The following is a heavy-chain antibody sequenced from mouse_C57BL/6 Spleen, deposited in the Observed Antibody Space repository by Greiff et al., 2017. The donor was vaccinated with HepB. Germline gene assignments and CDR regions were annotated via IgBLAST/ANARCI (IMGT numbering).Heavy chain of an antibody. J-gene: IGHJ1*03. CDR1: GYTFTSYW. CDR3: ARRSYYCGSSYWYFDV. V-gene: IGHV1-69*01. D-gene: IGHD1-1*01. Sequence: QVQLQQPGAELVMPGASVKLSCKASGYTFTSYWMHWVKQRPGQGLEWIGEIDPSDSYTNSNQKFKGKSTLTVDKSSSTADMQLSSLTSEDSAVYYCARRSYYCGSSYWYFDVWGTGTTVTASS. CDR2: IDPSDSYT.